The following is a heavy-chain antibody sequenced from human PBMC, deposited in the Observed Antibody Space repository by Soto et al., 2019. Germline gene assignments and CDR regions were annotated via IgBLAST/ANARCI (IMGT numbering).Heavy chain of an antibody. Sequence: PGGSLRLSCAASGFTFSSHLMHWVRQAPGQGLEWVSGISGIGGGGSTFYTDSVKGRFTISRDNSKNTLYLQMSSLRVEDTAIYYCEKKWGSYREVFDYWGHGTLVTVSS. CDR3: EKKWGSYREVFDY. V-gene: IGHV3-23*01. CDR2: ISGIGGGGST. D-gene: IGHD3-16*02. J-gene: IGHJ4*01. CDR1: GFTFSSHL.